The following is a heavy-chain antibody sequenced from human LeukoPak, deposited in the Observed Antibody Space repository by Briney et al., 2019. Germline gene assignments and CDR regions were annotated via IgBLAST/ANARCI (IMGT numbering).Heavy chain of an antibody. CDR2: INPNSGGT. Sequence: GASVKVSCKAPGYTXTGYYMHWVRQAPGQGLEWMGWINPNSGGTNYAQKFQGRVTMTRDTSITTACMELSRLSSDDTAVYYCARHPGKVTNDWYFDLWGRGTLVTVSS. V-gene: IGHV1-2*02. CDR3: ARHPGKVTNDWYFDL. CDR1: GYTXTGYY. J-gene: IGHJ2*01. D-gene: IGHD4-23*01.